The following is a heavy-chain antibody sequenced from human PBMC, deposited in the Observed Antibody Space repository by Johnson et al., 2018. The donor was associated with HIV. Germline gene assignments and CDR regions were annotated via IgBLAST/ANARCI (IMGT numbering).Heavy chain of an antibody. D-gene: IGHD6-13*01. Sequence: QVQLVESGGGVVQPGRSLRLSCAASGFTFSSYALHWVRQAPGKGLEWVAVISYDGSNIYYADSVKGRFTISRDNSKNTLYLQMNSLRPEDTAVYYCARDARYSRSWPDAFDMWGQGTMVTVSS. CDR1: GFTFSSYA. CDR2: ISYDGSNI. V-gene: IGHV3-30-3*01. CDR3: ARDARYSRSWPDAFDM. J-gene: IGHJ3*02.